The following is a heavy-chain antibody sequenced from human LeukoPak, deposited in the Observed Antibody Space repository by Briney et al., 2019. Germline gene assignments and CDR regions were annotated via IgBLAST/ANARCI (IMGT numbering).Heavy chain of an antibody. J-gene: IGHJ4*02. CDR1: GFTFSSYS. V-gene: IGHV3-23*01. CDR3: AKGDVVTAIIPLDY. Sequence: GGSLRLSCAASGFTFSSYSMNWVRQAPGKGLEWVSAIGAGGASTFYADSVKGRFAISRDNSKNTMYLQMNSLRVEDTAIYYCAKGDVVTAIIPLDYWGQGTLVTVSS. D-gene: IGHD5-12*01. CDR2: IGAGGAST.